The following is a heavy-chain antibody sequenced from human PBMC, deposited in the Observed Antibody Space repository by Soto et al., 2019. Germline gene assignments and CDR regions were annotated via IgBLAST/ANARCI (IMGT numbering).Heavy chain of an antibody. Sequence: PXGTLALTCTVSGGSISSSNFYWGWIRQPPGKGLEWIGNIYYTGSTYYNPPLKSRVTISVDTSKNQFSLKLSSVTAADTAVYFCARLFYDSSEHFDYWGQGTLVTVSS. CDR1: GGSISSSNFY. CDR3: ARLFYDSSEHFDY. CDR2: IYYTGST. V-gene: IGHV4-39*01. J-gene: IGHJ4*02. D-gene: IGHD3-22*01.